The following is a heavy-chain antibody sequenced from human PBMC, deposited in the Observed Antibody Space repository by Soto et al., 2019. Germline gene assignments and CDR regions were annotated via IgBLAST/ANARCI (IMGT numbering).Heavy chain of an antibody. CDR2: IYYSGST. V-gene: IGHV4-39*01. Sequence: QLQLQESGPGLVKPSETLSLTCTVSGGSISSSSYYWGWIRQPPGKGLEWIGSIYYSGSTYYNPSLTSRVTTSLATTKNQFSLKLSSVTAADTAVYYCARHTPAIAISDHWGQGTLVTVSS. J-gene: IGHJ4*02. D-gene: IGHD2-15*01. CDR1: GGSISSSSYY. CDR3: ARHTPAIAISDH.